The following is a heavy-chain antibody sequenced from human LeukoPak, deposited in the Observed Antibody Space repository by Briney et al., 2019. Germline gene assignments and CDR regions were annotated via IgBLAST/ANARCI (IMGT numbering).Heavy chain of an antibody. CDR2: IYYSGST. CDR1: GGSISSSSYY. CDR3: ASRPSYCTNGVCYKVFDY. V-gene: IGHV4-39*01. J-gene: IGHJ4*02. D-gene: IGHD2-8*01. Sequence: SETLSLTCTVSGGSISSSSYYWGWIRQPPGKGLEWIGSIYYSGSTYYNPSLKSRVTISVDTSKNQFSLKLSSVTAADTAVYYCASRPSYCTNGVCYKVFDYWGQGTLVTVSS.